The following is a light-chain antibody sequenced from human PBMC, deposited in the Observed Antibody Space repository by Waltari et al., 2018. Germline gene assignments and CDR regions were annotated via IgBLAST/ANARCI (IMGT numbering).Light chain of an antibody. CDR1: SSDIGGHHY. CDR3: SAYTSSSSRV. Sequence: QSALTQPASVSGSPGQSITISCTGTSSDIGGHHYVSWYQQHPGKAPKLMIYDVSKRVTGLSTPFLRPKSANTASLTISGLQAEDEADYYCSAYTSSSSRVFGTGTRVTVL. V-gene: IGLV2-14*03. J-gene: IGLJ1*01. CDR2: DVS.